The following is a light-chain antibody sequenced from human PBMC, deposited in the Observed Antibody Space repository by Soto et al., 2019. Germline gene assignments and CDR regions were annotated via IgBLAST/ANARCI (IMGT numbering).Light chain of an antibody. V-gene: IGKV1-9*01. Sequence: DIQLTQSPSFLSASVGDRVTITCRASQGIANYLAWYQQKPGKAPKLLMYAASTLQSGVPSRFSGSGIGTEFTLTISSLQPEDFATYYCQRLNIYPYTFGQGTKLEIK. CDR2: AAS. CDR1: QGIANY. J-gene: IGKJ2*01. CDR3: QRLNIYPYT.